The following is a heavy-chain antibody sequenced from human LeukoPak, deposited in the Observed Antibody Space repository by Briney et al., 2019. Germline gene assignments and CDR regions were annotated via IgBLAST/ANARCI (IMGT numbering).Heavy chain of an antibody. CDR1: NGSMRCYY. CDR2: LFDTRKT. J-gene: IGHJ4*02. CDR3: ARGFQGVYDY. V-gene: IGHV4-4*07. D-gene: IGHD2-21*01. Sequence: SETLTLTCTVSNGSMRCYYWTWIRQPAGKGLEWVGRLFDTRKTYYNPSLTNRVTMSIDMSRNQFSLRMTSVTAADTAVYYCARGFQGVYDYWGQGALVIVSS.